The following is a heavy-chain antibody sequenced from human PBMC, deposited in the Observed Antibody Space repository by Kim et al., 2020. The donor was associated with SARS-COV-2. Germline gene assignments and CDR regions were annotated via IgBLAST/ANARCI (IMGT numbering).Heavy chain of an antibody. J-gene: IGHJ2*01. CDR1: GFTFSTYG. D-gene: IGHD3-3*02. CDR3: ARVSPDGFDL. CDR2: IWYDGSNK. V-gene: IGHV3-33*01. Sequence: GGSLRLSCAASGFTFSTYGMRWVRQAPGKGLEWVAVIWYDGSNKYYADSVKGRFTISRDNAKNTLFLEMNSVRAEDTAVYYCARVSPDGFDLWGRGTLVTVSS.